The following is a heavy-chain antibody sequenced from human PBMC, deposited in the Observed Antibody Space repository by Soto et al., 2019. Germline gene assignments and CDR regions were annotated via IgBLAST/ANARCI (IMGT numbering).Heavy chain of an antibody. CDR1: GFTFSTYW. CDR3: ISLAARRFNFDY. J-gene: IGHJ4*02. CDR2: IKQDGSEK. D-gene: IGHD6-6*01. V-gene: IGHV3-7*05. Sequence: GGSLRLSCAASGFTFSTYWMTWVRQAPGKGLEWVANIKQDGSEKYYVDSVKGRFTISRDNAKNSLYLQMNSLRVEDTAVYYCISLAARRFNFDYWGQGTLVTVSS.